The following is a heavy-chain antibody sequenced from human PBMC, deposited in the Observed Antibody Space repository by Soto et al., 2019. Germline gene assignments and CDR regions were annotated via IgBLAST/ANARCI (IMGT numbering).Heavy chain of an antibody. Sequence: GASVKVSCKASGYTFTSYAMHWVRQAPGQRLEWMGWINAGNGNTKYSQKFQGRVTITRDTSASTAYMELSSLRSEDTAVYYCARAFYCSGGSCYSPFDAFNIGGKGTMVTVSS. CDR1: GYTFTSYA. CDR3: ARAFYCSGGSCYSPFDAFNI. D-gene: IGHD2-15*01. J-gene: IGHJ3*02. CDR2: INAGNGNT. V-gene: IGHV1-3*01.